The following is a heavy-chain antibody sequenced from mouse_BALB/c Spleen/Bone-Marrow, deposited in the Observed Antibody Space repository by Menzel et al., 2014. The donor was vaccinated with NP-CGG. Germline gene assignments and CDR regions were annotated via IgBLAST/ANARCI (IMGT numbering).Heavy chain of an antibody. Sequence: QVQLQQSGAELVMPGASVKLSCKASGNTFTDYWMHWVKQRPGQGLEWIGAINPSDSYTSYNQKFKGKATLTVDESSSTGYMQLSSLTSDDPAVYFCERSEDMFDTQPYWGQGTLVTVSA. CDR2: INPSDSYT. CDR3: ERSEDMFDTQPY. CDR1: GNTFTDYW. J-gene: IGHJ3*01. V-gene: IGHV1-69*01.